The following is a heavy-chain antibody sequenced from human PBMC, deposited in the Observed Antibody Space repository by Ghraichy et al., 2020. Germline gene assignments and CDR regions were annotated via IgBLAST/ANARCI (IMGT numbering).Heavy chain of an antibody. CDR3: ARHVFRGRYFDY. CDR1: GFTFNSYW. CDR2: IKQDGSEK. D-gene: IGHD3-10*01. V-gene: IGHV3-7*01. Sequence: GGSLRLSCAASGFTFNSYWMNWVRQAPGKGLEWVANIKQDGSEKYYVDSVKGRFTISRDNAKNSVYVQMNSLRAEDTAVYFCARHVFRGRYFDYWGRGTLVTVSS. J-gene: IGHJ4*02.